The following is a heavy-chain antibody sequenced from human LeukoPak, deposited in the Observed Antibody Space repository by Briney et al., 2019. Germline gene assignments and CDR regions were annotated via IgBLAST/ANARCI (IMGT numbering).Heavy chain of an antibody. CDR1: GGSISSYY. V-gene: IGHV4-59*12. Sequence: SETLSLTCTVSGGSISSYYWSWIRQPPGKGLEWIGYVYYSGSTNYNPSLKSRITISVDTSRNQFTLRLSSVTAADTAVYYCARSLWFGEPILTWGQGTLVTVSS. CDR3: ARSLWFGEPILT. CDR2: VYYSGST. D-gene: IGHD3-10*01. J-gene: IGHJ5*02.